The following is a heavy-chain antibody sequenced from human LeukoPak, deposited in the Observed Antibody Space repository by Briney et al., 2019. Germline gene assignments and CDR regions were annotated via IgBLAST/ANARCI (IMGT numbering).Heavy chain of an antibody. CDR3: ARSGGPDIVVVPAANWFDP. Sequence: ASVKVSCKASGYTFTSYGISWVRQAPGQGLEWMRWISAYNGNTNYAQKLQGRVTMTTDTSTSTAYMELRSLRSDDTAVYYCARSGGPDIVVVPAANWFDPWGQGTLVTVSS. CDR2: ISAYNGNT. V-gene: IGHV1-18*01. D-gene: IGHD2-2*01. J-gene: IGHJ5*02. CDR1: GYTFTSYG.